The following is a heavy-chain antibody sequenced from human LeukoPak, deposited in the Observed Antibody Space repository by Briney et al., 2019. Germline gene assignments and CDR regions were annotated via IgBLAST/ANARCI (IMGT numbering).Heavy chain of an antibody. CDR1: GGSVSSSSYY. CDR3: ARVRPRGGITRGDLTGYPETYYYDSSGYYYGNDAFDI. V-gene: IGHV4-39*07. Sequence: PSETLSLTCTVSGGSVSSSSYYWGWIRQPPGKGLEWIGEINHSGSTNYNPSLKSRVTISVDTSKNQFSLKLSSVTAADTAVYYCARVRPRGGITRGDLTGYPETYYYDSSGYYYGNDAFDIWGQGTMVTVSS. J-gene: IGHJ3*02. CDR2: INHSGST. D-gene: IGHD3-22*01.